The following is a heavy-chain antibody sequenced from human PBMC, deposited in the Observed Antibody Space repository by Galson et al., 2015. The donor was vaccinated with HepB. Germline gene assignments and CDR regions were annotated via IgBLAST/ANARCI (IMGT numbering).Heavy chain of an antibody. CDR2: IHTSGST. Sequence: TLSLTCTVSGDSMSSGSYYWSWIRQPAGKGLEWIGHIHTSGSTTYNPSLRSRVTMSVDTSKNQFSLNLSSVTDADTAVYYCARRSPIVAAGDAFDYWGQGTLVTVSS. CDR3: ARRSPIVAAGDAFDY. CDR1: GDSMSSGSYY. J-gene: IGHJ4*02. D-gene: IGHD6-13*01. V-gene: IGHV4-61*09.